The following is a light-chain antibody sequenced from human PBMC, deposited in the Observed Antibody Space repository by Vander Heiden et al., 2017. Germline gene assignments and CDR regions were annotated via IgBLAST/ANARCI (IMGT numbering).Light chain of an antibody. J-gene: IGKJ1*01. CDR1: QGISSY. V-gene: IGKV1-8*01. CDR2: AAS. CDR3: QQYYSYPRT. Sequence: PPSFCASTGERVTITCPASQGISSYLAWYQQKPGKAPKLLIYAASTLQSGVPSRFSGRGSGTDFTLTISGLQSEDFATYYFQQYYSYPRTFGQGTKVEIK.